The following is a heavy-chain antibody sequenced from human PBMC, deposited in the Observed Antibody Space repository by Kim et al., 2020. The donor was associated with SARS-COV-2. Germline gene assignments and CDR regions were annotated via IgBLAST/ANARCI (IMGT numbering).Heavy chain of an antibody. D-gene: IGHD2-2*01. Sequence: GESLQISCKGSGYSFTSYWIGWVRQMPGKGLEWMGIIYPGDSDTRYSPSFQGQVTISADKSISTAYLQWSSLKASDTAMYYCATQHACSSTSCPLGYWGQGTLVTVSS. CDR2: IYPGDSDT. CDR3: ATQHACSSTSCPLGY. V-gene: IGHV5-51*01. CDR1: GYSFTSYW. J-gene: IGHJ4*02.